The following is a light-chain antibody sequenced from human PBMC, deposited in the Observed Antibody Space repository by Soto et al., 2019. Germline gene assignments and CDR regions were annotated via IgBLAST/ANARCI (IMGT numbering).Light chain of an antibody. CDR3: QHYNSYSEA. CDR1: QTISSW. CDR2: KAS. J-gene: IGKJ1*01. Sequence: QMTQSPSTLSVSVGDRFTITCRASQTISSWLAWYQQKPGKAPKLLIYKASTLKSGVPSRFSGSGSGTEFTLTISSLQPDDFATYYCQHYNSYSEAFGQGTKVDIK. V-gene: IGKV1-5*03.